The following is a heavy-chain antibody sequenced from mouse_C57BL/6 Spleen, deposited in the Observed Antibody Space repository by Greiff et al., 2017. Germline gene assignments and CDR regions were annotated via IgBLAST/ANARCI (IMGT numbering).Heavy chain of an antibody. J-gene: IGHJ3*01. CDR3: TNYDYRFAY. CDR1: GFTFSNYW. V-gene: IGHV6-3*01. D-gene: IGHD2-4*01. Sequence: EVKLMESGGGLVQPGGSMKLSCVASGFTFSNYWMNWVRQSPEKGLAWVAQIRLKSDNYATHYAESVKGRFTISRDDSKSSVYLQMNNLRAEDTGIYYCTNYDYRFAYWGQGTLVTVSA. CDR2: IRLKSDNYAT.